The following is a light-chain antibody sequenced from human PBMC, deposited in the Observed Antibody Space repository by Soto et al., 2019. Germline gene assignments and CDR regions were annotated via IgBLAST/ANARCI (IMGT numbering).Light chain of an antibody. CDR3: MQALETPYT. V-gene: IGKV2-28*01. CDR2: LGS. J-gene: IGKJ2*01. Sequence: EIVMTQSPPSLTVTPGEPASISCRSSQRLLHSNGNTFLDWYLQKPGQSPQLLIYLGSNRASGVPDRVSGSEAGTDFTLKISRVDAEDAGVYYCMQALETPYTFGQGTKLEIK. CDR1: QRLLHSNGNTF.